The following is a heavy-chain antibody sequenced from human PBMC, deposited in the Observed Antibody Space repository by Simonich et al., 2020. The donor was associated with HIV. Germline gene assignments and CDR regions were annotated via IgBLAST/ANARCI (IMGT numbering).Heavy chain of an antibody. V-gene: IGHV3-9*03. CDR3: AKDRYSSSSGSFDY. Sequence: EVQLVESGGGLVQPGRYLRLSCAASGFTFDDYAMHWVRQAPGKGLEWVSGISWNSGSIGYADSVKGRFTISRDNAKNSLYLQMNSLRAEDMALYYCAKDRYSSSSGSFDYWGQGTLVTVSS. D-gene: IGHD6-6*01. J-gene: IGHJ4*02. CDR2: ISWNSGSI. CDR1: GFTFDDYA.